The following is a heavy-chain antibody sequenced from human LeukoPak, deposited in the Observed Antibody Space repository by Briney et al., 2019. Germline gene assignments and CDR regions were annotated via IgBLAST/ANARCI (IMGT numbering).Heavy chain of an antibody. CDR1: GYTFTSYY. D-gene: IGHD5-12*01. CDR3: ARDPGYSGYDYVWGVAVAGPTNLGMDV. J-gene: IGHJ6*02. Sequence: ASVKVSCKASGYTFTSYYMHWVRQAPGQGLEWMGIINPSGGSTSYAQKFQGRVTMTRDTSTSTVYMELSSLRSEDTAVYYCARDPGYSGYDYVWGVAVAGPTNLGMDVWGQGTTVTVSS. CDR2: INPSGGST. V-gene: IGHV1-46*01.